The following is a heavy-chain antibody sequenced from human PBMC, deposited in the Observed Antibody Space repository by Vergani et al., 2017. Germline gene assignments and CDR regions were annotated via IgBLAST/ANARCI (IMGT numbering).Heavy chain of an antibody. J-gene: IGHJ4*02. V-gene: IGHV4-30-4*08. D-gene: IGHD2-21*02. CDR2: IYYSGST. Sequence: QVQLQESGPGLVKPSETLSLTCTVSGGSISSGDYYWSWIRQPPGKGLEWIGYIYYSGSTYYNPSLKSRVTISVDTSKNQFSLKLSSVTAADTAVYYCARQGDGVVVTAPLDYWGQGTLVTVSS. CDR3: ARQGDGVVVTAPLDY. CDR1: GGSISSGDYY.